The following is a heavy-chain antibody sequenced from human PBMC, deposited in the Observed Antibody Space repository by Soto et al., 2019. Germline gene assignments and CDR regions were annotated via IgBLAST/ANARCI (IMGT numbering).Heavy chain of an antibody. D-gene: IGHD3-22*01. J-gene: IGHJ5*02. CDR3: ARDPYDSRATNWLKP. CDR1: VVSISSGGYY. Sequence: SETLSLTCTVSVVSISSGGYYCSWIRQHPGKGLEWIGYSYYSGSTYYNPSPKSRVTISVDTSKNQFSLKLSSVTAADTAVYYCARDPYDSRATNWLKPWG. CDR2: SYYSGST. V-gene: IGHV4-31*03.